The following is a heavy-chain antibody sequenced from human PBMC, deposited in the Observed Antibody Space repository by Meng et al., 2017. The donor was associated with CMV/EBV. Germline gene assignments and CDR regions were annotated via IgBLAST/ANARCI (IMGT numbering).Heavy chain of an antibody. CDR2: INSDGSST. D-gene: IGHD2-2*01. Sequence: GESLKISCAASGFTFSSYWMHWVRQAPGKGLVWVSRINSDGSSTSYADSVKGRFTISRDNAKNTLYLQMNSLRAEDTAVYYCARVDCSSTSCYLRFDPWGQGTLVTVSS. V-gene: IGHV3-74*01. J-gene: IGHJ5*02. CDR3: ARVDCSSTSCYLRFDP. CDR1: GFTFSSYW.